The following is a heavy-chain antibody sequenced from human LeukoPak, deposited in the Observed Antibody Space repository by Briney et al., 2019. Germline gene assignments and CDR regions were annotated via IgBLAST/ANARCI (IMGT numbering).Heavy chain of an antibody. CDR2: ISNDGKTK. V-gene: IGHV3-30*03. D-gene: IGHD1-26*01. Sequence: PGRSLRLSCAASGFTFSSYGMHWVRQAPGEGLEWVAVISNDGKTKFYADSVKGRLTISRDNSKNTLYLQMNSLRAEDTAVYYCARGFWDLPFDYWGQGTLVTVSS. CDR1: GFTFSSYG. J-gene: IGHJ4*02. CDR3: ARGFWDLPFDY.